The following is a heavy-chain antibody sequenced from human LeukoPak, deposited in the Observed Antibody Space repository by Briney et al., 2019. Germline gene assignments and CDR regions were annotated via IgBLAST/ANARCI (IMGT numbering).Heavy chain of an antibody. Sequence: SVKVSCKASGGTFSSYAISWVRQAPGQGLEWMGGIIPIFGTANYAQKFQGRVTITADESTSTAYMELSSLRSEDTAVYYCARSPDCSSTSCYTYNWFDPGAREPWSPSPQ. V-gene: IGHV1-69*13. D-gene: IGHD2-2*02. CDR1: GGTFSSYA. CDR2: IIPIFGTA. CDR3: ARSPDCSSTSCYTYNWFDP. J-gene: IGHJ5*02.